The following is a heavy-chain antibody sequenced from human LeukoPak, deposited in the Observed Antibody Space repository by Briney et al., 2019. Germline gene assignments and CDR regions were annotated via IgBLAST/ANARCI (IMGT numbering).Heavy chain of an antibody. Sequence: PGGSLRLSCAASGLTVSSNSMSWVRQAPGKGLEWVSFIYSGGSTYYADSVKGRFTISRDNSKNTLYLQMNSLRAEDTAVYYCANIRGVITEVDYWGQGTLVTVSS. CDR3: ANIRGVITEVDY. D-gene: IGHD3-10*01. CDR1: GLTVSSNS. J-gene: IGHJ4*02. V-gene: IGHV3-53*05. CDR2: IYSGGST.